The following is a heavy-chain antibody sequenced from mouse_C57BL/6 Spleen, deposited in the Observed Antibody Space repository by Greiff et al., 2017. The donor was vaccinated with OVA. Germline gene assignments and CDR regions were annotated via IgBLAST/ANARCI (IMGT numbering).Heavy chain of an antibody. J-gene: IGHJ1*03. CDR2: IDPSDSYT. CDR3: ARTRIDGSSPYWYFDV. Sequence: VQLQQPGAELVMPGASVKLSCKASGYTFTSYWMHWVKQRPGQGLEWIGEIDPSDSYTNYNQKFKGKSTLTVDKSSSTAYRQLSSLTSEDSAVYYGARTRIDGSSPYWYFDVGGTGTTVTVSS. V-gene: IGHV1-69*01. CDR1: GYTFTSYW. D-gene: IGHD1-1*01.